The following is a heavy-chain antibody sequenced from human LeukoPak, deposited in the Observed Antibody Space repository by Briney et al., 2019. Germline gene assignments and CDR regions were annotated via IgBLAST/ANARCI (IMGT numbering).Heavy chain of an antibody. V-gene: IGHV1-69*04. Sequence: SVKVSCKASGGTFSSYAISWVRQAPGQGLEWMGRIIPILGIANYAQKFQGRVTITADKSTSTAYMELSSLRSEDTAVYYCARDNTAYCGGDCYSDYWGQGTLVTVSS. D-gene: IGHD2-21*02. CDR2: IIPILGIA. J-gene: IGHJ4*02. CDR3: ARDNTAYCGGDCYSDY. CDR1: GGTFSSYA.